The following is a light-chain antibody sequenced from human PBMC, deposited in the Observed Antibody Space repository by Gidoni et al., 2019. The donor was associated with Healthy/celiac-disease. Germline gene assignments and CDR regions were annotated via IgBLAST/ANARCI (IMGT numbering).Light chain of an antibody. CDR1: QGISNY. CDR3: QKYSSAPPFT. CDR2: AAS. J-gene: IGKJ5*01. Sequence: DIHMTQSPSSLSASAGDRVTITCRASQGISNYLAWYQQKPGKVPKLLIYAASTLQSGVPSRFSGSGSGTDFTLTISSLQPEDVAAYYCQKYSSAPPFTFGQGTKLEIK. V-gene: IGKV1-27*01.